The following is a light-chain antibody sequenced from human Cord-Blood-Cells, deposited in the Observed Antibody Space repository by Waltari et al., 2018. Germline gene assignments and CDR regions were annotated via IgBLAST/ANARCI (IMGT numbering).Light chain of an antibody. Sequence: QSVLTQPPSVSGAPGPRVTISCTGSSSNIGAGYEVHWYHQLPGTAPKLLIYGNSSRPSGGPDRFSGCKSGTSASLPITGLQAEDEADYYCQSYDSSLSGSVCGGGTKLTV. V-gene: IGLV1-40*01. J-gene: IGLJ2*01. CDR2: GNS. CDR1: SSNIGAGYE. CDR3: QSYDSSLSGSV.